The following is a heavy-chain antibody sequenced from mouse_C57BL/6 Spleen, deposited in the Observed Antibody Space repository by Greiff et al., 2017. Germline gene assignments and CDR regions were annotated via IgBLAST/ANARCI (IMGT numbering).Heavy chain of an antibody. CDR3: ARVTGTGYFDV. Sequence: QVQLQQSGAELVRPGTSVKVSCKASGYAFTNYLIEWVKQRPGQGLEWIGVINPGSGGTNYNEKFKGKATLTADKSSSTAYMQLSSLTSEDSAVYFCARVTGTGYFDVWGTGTTVTVSS. CDR2: INPGSGGT. J-gene: IGHJ1*03. D-gene: IGHD4-1*01. V-gene: IGHV1-54*01. CDR1: GYAFTNYL.